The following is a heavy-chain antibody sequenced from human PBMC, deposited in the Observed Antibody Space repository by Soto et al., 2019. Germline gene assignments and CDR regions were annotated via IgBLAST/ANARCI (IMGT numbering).Heavy chain of an antibody. CDR2: IYPGDSDT. Sequence: LGESLKISCKGSGYSFANYWMGWVRQMPGKGLEWMGIIYPGDSDTRYSPSFQGQVTISADKSISTAYLQWSSLKASDTAMYYCARAHSNGWYQQFDFWGQGTLVTVYS. CDR3: ARAHSNGWYQQFDF. J-gene: IGHJ4*02. D-gene: IGHD6-19*01. CDR1: GYSFANYW. V-gene: IGHV5-51*01.